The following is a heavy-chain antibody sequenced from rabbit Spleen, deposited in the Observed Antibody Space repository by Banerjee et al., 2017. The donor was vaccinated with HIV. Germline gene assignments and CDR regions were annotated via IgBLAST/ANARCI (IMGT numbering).Heavy chain of an antibody. Sequence: QEQLVESGGDLVKPEGSLTLTCTASGFSFSSSYWICWVRQAPGKGLEWISCIAGSGSGFTYSATWATGRFTCSKTSSTTVTLQMTSLTVADTATYFCARDTGSSFSSYGMDLWGPGTLVTVS. CDR2: IAGSGSGFT. J-gene: IGHJ6*01. CDR3: ARDTGSSFSSYGMDL. CDR1: GFSFSSSYW. D-gene: IGHD8-1*01. V-gene: IGHV1S45*01.